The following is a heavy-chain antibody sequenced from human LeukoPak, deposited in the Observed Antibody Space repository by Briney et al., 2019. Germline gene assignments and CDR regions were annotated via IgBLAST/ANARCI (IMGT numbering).Heavy chain of an antibody. CDR1: GFTFGDYA. CDR2: IRSKAYGGTT. CDR3: TRGRIVVVVAAEIDAFDI. Sequence: GGSLRLSCTVSGFTFGDYAMSWFRQAPGKGLEWVGFIRSKAYGGTTEYAASVKGRFIISRDDSKSIAYLQMNSLKNADTAVYYCTRGRIVVVVAAEIDAFDIWGQGTMVTVSS. D-gene: IGHD2-15*01. V-gene: IGHV3-49*03. J-gene: IGHJ3*02.